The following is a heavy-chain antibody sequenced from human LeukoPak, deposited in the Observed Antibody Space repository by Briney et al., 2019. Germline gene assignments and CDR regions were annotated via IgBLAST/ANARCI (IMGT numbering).Heavy chain of an antibody. D-gene: IGHD1-26*01. CDR1: GFTFSSYG. Sequence: PGGSLRLSCAASGFTFSSYGIHWVRQAPGKELEWVAFIRYDGSNKYYADSVKGRFTISRDNSKNTLYLQMNSLRAEDTAVYYCAKGGYSGSYYPLGYWGQGTLVTVSS. J-gene: IGHJ4*02. CDR2: IRYDGSNK. V-gene: IGHV3-30*02. CDR3: AKGGYSGSYYPLGY.